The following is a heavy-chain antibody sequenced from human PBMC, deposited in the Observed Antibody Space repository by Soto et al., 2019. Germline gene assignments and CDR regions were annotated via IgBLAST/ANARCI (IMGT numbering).Heavy chain of an antibody. J-gene: IGHJ3*02. D-gene: IGHD5-12*01. CDR2: ISYDGSNK. Sequence: VGSLRLSCAASGFTFSSYAMHWVRQAPGKGLEWVAVISYDGSNKYYADSVKGRFTISRDNSKNTLYLQMNSLRAGDTAVYYCARPRDGYNWDAFDIWGQGTMVTVSS. V-gene: IGHV3-30-3*01. CDR3: ARPRDGYNWDAFDI. CDR1: GFTFSSYA.